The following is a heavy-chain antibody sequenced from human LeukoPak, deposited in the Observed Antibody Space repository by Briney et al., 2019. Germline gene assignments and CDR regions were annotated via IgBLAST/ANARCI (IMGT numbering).Heavy chain of an antibody. D-gene: IGHD3-10*01. CDR3: AGLKEGIHY. V-gene: IGHV4-39*01. Sequence: PSETLSLTCAVSGGSISGSSYFWGWIRQPPGKGREWIGSIYYSGNTYYNPSLKSRVTISVDTAKNQCSLKLSSVTPADTAVYYCAGLKEGIHYWGEGTLLSVSS. CDR1: GGSISGSSYF. J-gene: IGHJ4*02. CDR2: IYYSGNT.